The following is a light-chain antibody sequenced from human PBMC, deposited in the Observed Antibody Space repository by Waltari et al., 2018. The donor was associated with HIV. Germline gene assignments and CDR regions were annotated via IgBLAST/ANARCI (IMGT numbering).Light chain of an antibody. J-gene: IGLJ2*01. CDR2: EVT. CDR1: TSDIHDLNF. V-gene: IGLV2-8*01. CDR3: SSFAGSNKL. Sequence: QSALTQPPSASGSPGQSVNMSCTGATSDIHDLNFISRYQQYSVKAPKLMIFEVTKRPSRVPDRFSGSRSGNTASLIVSGLQAEDEAVYFCSSFAGSNKLFGGGTKLTVL.